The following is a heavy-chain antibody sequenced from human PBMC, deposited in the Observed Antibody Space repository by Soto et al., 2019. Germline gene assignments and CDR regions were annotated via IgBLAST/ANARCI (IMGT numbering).Heavy chain of an antibody. Sequence: SLRLSCASSVFAFDDYVMHWVRQAPGRGLEWVSGITWNGGTIRYVDSVKGRFTISRDNAENSLYLQMNSLRPEDTAVYYCAKGGSAALIAPSGRDNWFEPWGQGTQVNVSS. CDR2: ITWNGGTI. J-gene: IGHJ5*02. CDR1: VFAFDDYV. CDR3: AKGGSAALIAPSGRDNWFEP. V-gene: IGHV3-9*01. D-gene: IGHD6-13*01.